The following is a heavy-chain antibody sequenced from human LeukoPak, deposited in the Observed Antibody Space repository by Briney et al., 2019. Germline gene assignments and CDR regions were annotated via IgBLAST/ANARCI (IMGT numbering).Heavy chain of an antibody. CDR3: ARDDVGSGLLLGYMDV. CDR1: GFTFSSYS. V-gene: IGHV3-21*01. CDR2: ISSSSSYI. D-gene: IGHD2-15*01. J-gene: IGHJ6*03. Sequence: GGSLRLSCAASGFTFSSYSMNWVRQAPGEGLEWVSSISSSSSYIYYADSVKGRFTISRDNAKNSLYLQMNSLRAEDTAVYYCARDDVGSGLLLGYMDVWGKGTTLTVSS.